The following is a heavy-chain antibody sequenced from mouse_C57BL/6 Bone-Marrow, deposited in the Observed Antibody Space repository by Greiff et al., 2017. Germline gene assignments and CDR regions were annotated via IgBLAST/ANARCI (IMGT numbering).Heavy chain of an antibody. J-gene: IGHJ4*01. V-gene: IGHV1-64*01. CDR3: ARGGLRHYAMDY. CDR2: IHPNSGST. Sequence: QVQLQQPGAELVKPGASVKLSCKASGYTFTSYWMPWVKQRPGQGLEWIGMIHPNSGSTNYNEKFKSKATLTVDKSSSAAYMQLSSLTSEDSAGYYCARGGLRHYAMDYWGQGTSVTVSS. D-gene: IGHD2-4*01. CDR1: GYTFTSYW.